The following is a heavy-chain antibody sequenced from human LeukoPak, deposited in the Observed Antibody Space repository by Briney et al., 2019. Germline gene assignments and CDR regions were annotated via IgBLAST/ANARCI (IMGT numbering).Heavy chain of an antibody. D-gene: IGHD3-22*01. J-gene: IGHJ4*02. CDR1: GYTFTSYG. Sequence: ASVKVSCKASGYTFTSYGINWVRQATGQGLEWMGWMNPNSGNTGYAQKFQGRVTMTRNTSISTAYMELSSLRSEDTAVYYCARVYYDSSGYYYGPLGYWGQGTLVTVSS. CDR3: ARVYYDSSGYYYGPLGY. V-gene: IGHV1-8*02. CDR2: MNPNSGNT.